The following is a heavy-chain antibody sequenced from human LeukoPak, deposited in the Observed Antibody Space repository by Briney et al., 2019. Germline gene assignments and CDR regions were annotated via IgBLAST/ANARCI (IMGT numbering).Heavy chain of an antibody. J-gene: IGHJ5*02. Sequence: ASVKVSCKASGDTFTSYYMHWVRQAPGQGLEWMGIINPSGDRTSSAQTFQGRVTMTTDTSTSTAYMELRSLRSDDTAVYYCARETENSSGWPPNWFDPWGQGTLVTVSS. V-gene: IGHV1-46*01. D-gene: IGHD6-19*01. CDR1: GDTFTSYY. CDR3: ARETENSSGWPPNWFDP. CDR2: INPSGDRT.